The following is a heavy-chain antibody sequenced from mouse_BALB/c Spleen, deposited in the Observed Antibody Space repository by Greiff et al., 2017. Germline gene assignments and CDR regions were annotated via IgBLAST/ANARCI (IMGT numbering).Heavy chain of an antibody. J-gene: IGHJ3*01. CDR3: ARDPGLAY. V-gene: IGHV7-3*02. CDR2: IRNKANGYTT. Sequence: EVQLVESGGGLVQPGGSLRLSCATSGFTFTDYYMSWVRQPPGKALEWLGFIRNKANGYTTEYSASVKGRFTISRDNSQSILYLQMNTLRAEDSATYYCARDPGLAYWGQGTLVTVSA. CDR1: GFTFTDYY.